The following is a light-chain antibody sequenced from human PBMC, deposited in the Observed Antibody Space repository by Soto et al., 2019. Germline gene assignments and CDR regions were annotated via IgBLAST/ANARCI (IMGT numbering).Light chain of an antibody. V-gene: IGLV2-23*01. J-gene: IGLJ2*01. Sequence: QSVLTQPASVSGSPGQSITISCTGTSSDVGSYNLVSWYQQHPGKAPKVIIYEGGKRPSGVSNRFSGSKSGITASLTISGLQAEDEADYYCCSYAGYSTSAVFGGGTKVTVL. CDR3: CSYAGYSTSAV. CDR2: EGG. CDR1: SSDVGSYNL.